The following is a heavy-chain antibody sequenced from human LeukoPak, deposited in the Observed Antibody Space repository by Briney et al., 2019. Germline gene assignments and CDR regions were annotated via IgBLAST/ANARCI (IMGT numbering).Heavy chain of an antibody. CDR2: IRPSGDNT. CDR3: ARVAGWHWFDP. CDR1: GFTFSDYY. Sequence: ASLRLSCAASGFTFSDYYMTWVRQAPAGELLWVSSIRPSGDNTYYGASVKGRFTISRDNSKNTVYLQMNNMRVDDTAVYYCARVAGWHWFDPWGQGTLVTVSS. V-gene: IGHV3-23*01. J-gene: IGHJ5*02. D-gene: IGHD6-19*01.